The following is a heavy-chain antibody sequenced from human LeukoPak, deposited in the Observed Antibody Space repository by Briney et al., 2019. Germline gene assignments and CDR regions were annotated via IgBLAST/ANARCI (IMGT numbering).Heavy chain of an antibody. CDR3: ATEDTAMVTKALGYYYCGMDV. CDR1: GYNLTELS. J-gene: IGHJ6*02. V-gene: IGHV1-24*01. CDR2: FDPEDGET. D-gene: IGHD5-18*01. Sequence: GASVKVSCKVSGYNLTELSMHWVRQAPGKGLEWMGGFDPEDGETIYAQKFQGRVTMTEDTSTDTAYMELSSLRSEDTAVYYCATEDTAMVTKALGYYYCGMDVWGQGTTVTVSS.